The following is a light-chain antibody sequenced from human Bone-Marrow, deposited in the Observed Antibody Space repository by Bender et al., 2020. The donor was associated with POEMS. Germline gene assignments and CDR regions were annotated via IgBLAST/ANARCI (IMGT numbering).Light chain of an antibody. V-gene: IGLV1-44*01. J-gene: IGLJ3*02. CDR3: SAWDAGLRGGV. CDR2: SDN. CDR1: NSNIGTNA. Sequence: QSVLTQPPSASGTPGQRVTISCSGSNSNIGTNAVNWYQQFPGTAPNILIYSDNQRHSGVPDRFSAFKSGTSASLAVSGLQSVGEADYYCSAWDAGLRGGVFGGGTKLTVL.